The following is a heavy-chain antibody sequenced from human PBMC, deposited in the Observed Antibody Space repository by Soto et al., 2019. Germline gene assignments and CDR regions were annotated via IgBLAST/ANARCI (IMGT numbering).Heavy chain of an antibody. CDR3: AKATATGGGAFDI. Sequence: GGSLRLSCAASGFICSSYDMSWVRQAPGKGLEWVSTILVGGSAHYEDSVKGRFTISRDRSKNTVYLQMNSLTAGDTAMYYCAKATATGGGAFDICGQGTMVTVSS. CDR1: GFICSSYD. CDR2: ILVGGSA. J-gene: IGHJ3*02. V-gene: IGHV3-23*01. D-gene: IGHD2-8*02.